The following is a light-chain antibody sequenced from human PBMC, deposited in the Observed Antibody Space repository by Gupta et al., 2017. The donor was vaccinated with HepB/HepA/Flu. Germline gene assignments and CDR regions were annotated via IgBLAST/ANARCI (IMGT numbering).Light chain of an antibody. V-gene: IGKV1-39*01. CDR2: RTT. J-gene: IGKJ1*01. CDR1: QSISDY. CDR3: QQSDSSLMWT. Sequence: DIQMTQSPSSLSASVGDRVTITCRASQSISDYLNWYQQKQGKAPNLLIYRTTNLQDGVPSRFSGSGSGTDFTLTISSLQPEDFATYYCQQSDSSLMWTFGQGTKVEIK.